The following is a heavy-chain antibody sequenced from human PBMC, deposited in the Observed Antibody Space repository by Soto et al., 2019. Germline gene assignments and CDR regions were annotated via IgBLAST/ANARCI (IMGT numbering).Heavy chain of an antibody. CDR1: GGSISSYY. CDR3: ARDYGGSDWYFDL. V-gene: IGHV4-59*01. Sequence: SETLSLTCTVSGGSISSYYWSWIRQPPGKGLEWIGYIYYSGSTNYNPSLKSRVTISVDTSKNQFSLKLSSVTAADTAVYYCARDYGGSDWYFDLWGRGTLVT. J-gene: IGHJ2*01. CDR2: IYYSGST. D-gene: IGHD4-17*01.